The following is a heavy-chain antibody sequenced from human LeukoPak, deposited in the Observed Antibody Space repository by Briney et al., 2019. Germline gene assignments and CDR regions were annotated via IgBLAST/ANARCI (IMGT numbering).Heavy chain of an antibody. Sequence: GGSLRLSCAASGFTFNTFAMHWVRQAPGKGLEWVAFIWSDGTNTYYADSVKGRFTISRDNSRNTLNLQMNSLRVEDTAVYFCARDRPQTRPSYLDSWGRGALVTVSS. J-gene: IGHJ4*02. CDR2: IWSDGTNT. CDR3: ARDRPQTRPSYLDS. CDR1: GFTFNTFA. V-gene: IGHV3-33*01.